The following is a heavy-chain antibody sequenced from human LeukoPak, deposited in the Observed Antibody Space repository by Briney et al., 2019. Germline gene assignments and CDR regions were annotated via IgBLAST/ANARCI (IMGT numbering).Heavy chain of an antibody. Sequence: PSETLSLTCTVSGGSISSYYWRWIRQPAGKGLEWIGRIYTSGSTNYNPSLKSRVTMSVDTSKNQFSLKLSSVTAADTAVYYCARDYDGEYTANLDYWGQGTLVTVSS. CDR1: GGSISSYY. CDR2: IYTSGST. V-gene: IGHV4-4*07. D-gene: IGHD5-18*01. J-gene: IGHJ4*02. CDR3: ARDYDGEYTANLDY.